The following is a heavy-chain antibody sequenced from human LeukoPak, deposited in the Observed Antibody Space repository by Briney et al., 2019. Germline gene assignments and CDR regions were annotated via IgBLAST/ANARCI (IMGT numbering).Heavy chain of an antibody. Sequence: PSETLSLTCTVSGGSISSGDYYWSWIRQPPEKGLEWIGYIYYSGSTNYNPSLKSRVTISVDTSKNQFSLKLSSVTAADTAVYYCARVPRITMIRGAFDIWGQGTMVTVSS. V-gene: IGHV4-61*08. CDR3: ARVPRITMIRGAFDI. CDR2: IYYSGST. D-gene: IGHD3-22*01. J-gene: IGHJ3*02. CDR1: GGSISSGDYY.